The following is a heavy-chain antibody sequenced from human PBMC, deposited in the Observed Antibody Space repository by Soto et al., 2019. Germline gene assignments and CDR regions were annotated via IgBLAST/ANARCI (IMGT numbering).Heavy chain of an antibody. J-gene: IGHJ3*02. CDR2: ISSSGSTI. CDR3: AREGGRHCSPSRCYNAFDI. CDR1: GFPFSAFS. Sequence: LRLSCASSGFPFSAFSMNWVRQAPGKGLEWVAYISSSGSTIYYADSVKGRYTISRDNAKTSLYLQMDSLRDEDTAVYYCAREGGRHCSPSRCYNAFDIWGQGTTVTVSS. V-gene: IGHV3-48*02. D-gene: IGHD2-15*01.